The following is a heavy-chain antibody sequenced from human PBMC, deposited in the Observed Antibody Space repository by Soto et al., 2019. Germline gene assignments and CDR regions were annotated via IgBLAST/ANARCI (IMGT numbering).Heavy chain of an antibody. CDR2: ITNDGGGT. CDR3: AKASGKSYPESRVFDF. CDR1: GFTFNNYA. V-gene: IGHV3-23*01. D-gene: IGHD1-26*01. J-gene: IGHJ4*02. Sequence: GGSLRLSCAASGFTFNNYAMTWVRQAPGEGLEWVAVITNDGGGTLHADSVKGRFTIFRDNSKNTLFLQMISLRPEDTAIYYCAKASGKSYPESRVFDFWGQGTRVTVSS.